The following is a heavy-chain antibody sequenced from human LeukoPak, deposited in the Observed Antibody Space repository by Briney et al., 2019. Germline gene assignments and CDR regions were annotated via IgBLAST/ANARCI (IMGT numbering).Heavy chain of an antibody. V-gene: IGHV4-4*07. CDR1: GGSISSYY. CDR3: AREDYYDSSATYYFDY. J-gene: IGHJ4*02. D-gene: IGHD3-22*01. Sequence: SETLSLTCTVSGGSISSYYWSWIRQPAGKGLEWIGRIYTSGSTNYNPSLKSRATMSVDTSKNQFSLKLSSVTAADTAVYYCAREDYYDSSATYYFDYWGQGTLVTVSS. CDR2: IYTSGST.